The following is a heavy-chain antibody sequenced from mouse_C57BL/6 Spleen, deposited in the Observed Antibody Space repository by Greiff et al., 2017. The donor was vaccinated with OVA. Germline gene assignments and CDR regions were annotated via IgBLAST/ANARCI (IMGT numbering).Heavy chain of an antibody. Sequence: VQLQQSGPELVKPGASVKISCKASGYAFSSSWMNWVKQRPGKGLEWIGRLYPGDGDTNYNGKFKGKATLTADKSSSTAYLQLSSLTYEDSAVYFCARGSAHYFDYWGKGTTLTVSS. V-gene: IGHV1-82*01. CDR2: LYPGDGDT. D-gene: IGHD1-1*01. J-gene: IGHJ2*01. CDR3: ARGSAHYFDY. CDR1: GYAFSSSW.